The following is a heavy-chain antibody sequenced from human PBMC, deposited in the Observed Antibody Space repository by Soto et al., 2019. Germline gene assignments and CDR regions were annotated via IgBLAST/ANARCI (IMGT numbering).Heavy chain of an antibody. CDR1: VGTFSTYP. CDR3: ARAAMTSSRWYIWFAP. Sequence: QVQLVQSGAEVKKPGSSVKVSCNASVGTFSTYPINWVRQAPGQGLEYMGGIIPKFGTTNYAQKFRGTVTIPAEESTITAYIELNNLRSEDTAVYSCARAAMTSSRWYIWFAPWGQGPRVTVSS. J-gene: IGHJ5*02. CDR2: IIPKFGTT. V-gene: IGHV1-69*01. D-gene: IGHD6-19*01.